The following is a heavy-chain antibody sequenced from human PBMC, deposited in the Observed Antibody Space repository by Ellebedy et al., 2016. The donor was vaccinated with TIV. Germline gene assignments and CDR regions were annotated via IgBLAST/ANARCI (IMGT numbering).Heavy chain of an antibody. J-gene: IGHJ5*02. CDR3: ARVEWCCSGGACYVMGCFDP. D-gene: IGHD2-15*01. CDR2: IYNSGST. CDR1: GGSISSSHW. Sequence: MPSETLSLTCAVSGGSISSSHWWSWVRQPQGKGLEWIGKIYNSGSTNYNPSLKSRVTISVDKSTNKFSLKLSSANAADTDMYHCARVEWCCSGGACYVMGCFDPWGQGTLVTVSS. V-gene: IGHV4-4*02.